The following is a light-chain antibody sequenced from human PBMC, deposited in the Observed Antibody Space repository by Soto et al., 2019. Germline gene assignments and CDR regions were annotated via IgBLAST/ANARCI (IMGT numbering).Light chain of an antibody. CDR1: QDINMF. J-gene: IGKJ2*01. Sequence: IQLTQSPSSLSASVGDRVTLTCRASQDINMFLAWFQQTPGKAPKLLVYSASTLHSGVPSRFSGSGSGTDFALTISSLQPEDFATYYCQQLKTYPYTFGQGTRLDIK. V-gene: IGKV1-9*01. CDR2: SAS. CDR3: QQLKTYPYT.